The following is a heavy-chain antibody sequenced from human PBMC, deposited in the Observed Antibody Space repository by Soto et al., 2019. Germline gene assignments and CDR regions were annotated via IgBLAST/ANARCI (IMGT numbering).Heavy chain of an antibody. CDR2: IIPIFGTA. CDR1: GGTFSSYA. Sequence: QVQLVQSGAEVKKPGSSVKVSCKASGGTFSSYAISWVRQAPGQGLEWMGGIIPIFGTANYAQKFQGRVTITADESXSXXYMELSSLRSEDTAVYYCARGGERLRYYYYYGMDVWGQGTTVTVSS. CDR3: ARGGERLRYYYYYGMDV. J-gene: IGHJ6*02. D-gene: IGHD2-15*01. V-gene: IGHV1-69*12.